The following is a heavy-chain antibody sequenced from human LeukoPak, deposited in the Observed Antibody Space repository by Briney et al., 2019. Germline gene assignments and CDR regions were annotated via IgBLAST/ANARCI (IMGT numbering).Heavy chain of an antibody. V-gene: IGHV4-39*07. CDR1: GASISTRNYY. CDR3: ARGGSSFYGYFHF. D-gene: IGHD6-6*01. CDR2: VDYTGNT. Sequence: SETLSLACTVSGASISTRNYYWGWIRQPPGKGLEWIGSVDYTGNTYYKPSLRSRLTISVDMSRNQFSLILTSVTAADTALYYCARGGSSFYGYFHFWGHGTLVTVSS. J-gene: IGHJ4*01.